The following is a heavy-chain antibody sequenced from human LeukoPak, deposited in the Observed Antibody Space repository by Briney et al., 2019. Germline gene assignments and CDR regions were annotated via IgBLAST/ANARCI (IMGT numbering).Heavy chain of an antibody. CDR1: GFTFSDYY. D-gene: IGHD3-10*01. V-gene: IGHV3-11*01. CDR2: ISSSGSTI. J-gene: IGHJ4*02. CDR3: AKGRSGTYYLHFDY. Sequence: GGSLRLSCAASGFTFSDYYMSWIRQAPGKGLEWVSYISSSGSTIYYADSVKGRFTISRDNSKNTLFLQMNSLRADDSAVYYCAKGRSGTYYLHFDYWGQGTLVTVSS.